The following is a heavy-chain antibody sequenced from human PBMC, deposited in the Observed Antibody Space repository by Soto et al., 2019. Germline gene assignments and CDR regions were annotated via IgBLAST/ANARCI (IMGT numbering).Heavy chain of an antibody. CDR1: GGTFSSYA. V-gene: IGHV1-69*13. Sequence: SVKVSCKASGGTFSSYAISWVRQAPGQGLEWMGGIIPIFGTANYAQKFQGRVTITADESTSTAYMELSSLRSEDTAVYYCARGLSSYYDSSGYSSIGGMNVWGQGTTVTVSS. D-gene: IGHD3-22*01. J-gene: IGHJ6*02. CDR2: IIPIFGTA. CDR3: ARGLSSYYDSSGYSSIGGMNV.